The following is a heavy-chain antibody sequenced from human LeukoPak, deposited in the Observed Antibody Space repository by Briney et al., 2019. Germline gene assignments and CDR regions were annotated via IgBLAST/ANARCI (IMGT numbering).Heavy chain of an antibody. CDR2: IYYSGST. J-gene: IGHJ5*02. CDR3: ARVRTGHNWFDP. CDR1: GGSISSYY. Sequence: PSETLSLTCTVSGGSISSYYWSWIRQPPGKGLGWIGYIYYSGSTNYNPSLKSRVTISVDTSKNQFSLKLSSVTAADTAVYYCARVRTGHNWFDPWSQGTLVTVSS. D-gene: IGHD3/OR15-3a*01. V-gene: IGHV4-59*01.